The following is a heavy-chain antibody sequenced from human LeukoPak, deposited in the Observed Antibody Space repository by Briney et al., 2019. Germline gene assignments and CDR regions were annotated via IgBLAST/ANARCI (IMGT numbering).Heavy chain of an antibody. CDR3: ARVSDYGDFGYY. CDR1: GYTFTSYS. D-gene: IGHD4-17*01. V-gene: IGHV1-18*01. CDR2: ISAYNGNT. Sequence: EASVKVSCKASGYTFTSYSISWVRQAPGQGLEWMGWISAYNGNTNYAQKLQGRVTMTTDTSTSTAYMELRSLRSDDTAVYYCARVSDYGDFGYYWGQGTLVTVSS. J-gene: IGHJ4*02.